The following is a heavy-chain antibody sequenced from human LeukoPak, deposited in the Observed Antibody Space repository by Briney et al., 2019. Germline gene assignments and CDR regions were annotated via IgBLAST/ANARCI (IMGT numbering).Heavy chain of an antibody. CDR3: AKDPRGGYSGSWYFDY. J-gene: IGHJ4*02. CDR2: INPNSGGT. Sequence: ASVKVSCKASGYTFTGYYMHWVRQAPGQGLEWMGWINPNSGGTNYAQQFQGRVTMTRDTSISTAYMELSRLTSDDTAVYYCAKDPRGGYSGSWYFDYWGQGTLVTVSS. D-gene: IGHD5-12*01. CDR1: GYTFTGYY. V-gene: IGHV1-2*02.